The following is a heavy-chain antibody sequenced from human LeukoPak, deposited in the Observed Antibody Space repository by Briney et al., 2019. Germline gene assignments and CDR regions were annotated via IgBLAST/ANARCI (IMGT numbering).Heavy chain of an antibody. J-gene: IGHJ4*02. D-gene: IGHD3-3*01. CDR3: ARGPPFTIFGVAPDY. CDR1: GFTVSSNY. CDR2: IYSDGST. V-gene: IGHV3-53*01. Sequence: GGSLRLSCAVSGFTVSSNYMSWVRQAPGKGLEWVSVIYSDGSTYSADSADSVKGRFTVSRDNSKNTLYLQIKSLRAEDTAVYYCARGPPFTIFGVAPDYWGQGTLVTVSS.